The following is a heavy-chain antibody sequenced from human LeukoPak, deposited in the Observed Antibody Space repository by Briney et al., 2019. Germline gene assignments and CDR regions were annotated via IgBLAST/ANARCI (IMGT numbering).Heavy chain of an antibody. V-gene: IGHV3-21*03. CDR2: ISSSSSYI. J-gene: IGHJ3*02. CDR1: GFTFSSYR. Sequence: GGSLRLSCAASGFTFSSYRMKWVGQAPGKGLEWVSSISSSSSYIYYADSVKGRFTISRDNAKNSLYLQMNRLRGEDTAVYFCARFGYDFWSYYYTVLPNDAFDIWGQGTMVTVSS. CDR3: ARFGYDFWSYYYTVLPNDAFDI. D-gene: IGHD3-3*01.